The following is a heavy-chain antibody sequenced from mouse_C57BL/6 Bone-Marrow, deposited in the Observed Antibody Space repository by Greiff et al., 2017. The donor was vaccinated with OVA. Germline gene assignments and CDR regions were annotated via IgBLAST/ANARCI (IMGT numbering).Heavy chain of an antibody. CDR3: ARRGLRSAWFAY. Sequence: QVHVKQPGAELVKPGASVKLSCTASGYTFTSYWMHWVKQRPGQGLEWIGMIHPNSGSTNYNEKFKSQVTLSVDKSASTAYMQLSSLTSEDSAVYYCARRGLRSAWFAYWGQGTLVTVSA. V-gene: IGHV1-64*01. J-gene: IGHJ3*01. D-gene: IGHD2-4*01. CDR1: GYTFTSYW. CDR2: IHPNSGST.